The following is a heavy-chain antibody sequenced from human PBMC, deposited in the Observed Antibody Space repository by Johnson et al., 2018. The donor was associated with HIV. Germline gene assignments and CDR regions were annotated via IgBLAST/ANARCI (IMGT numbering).Heavy chain of an antibody. V-gene: IGHV3-20*04. CDR1: GFTFDDYG. D-gene: IGHD3-10*01. CDR3: ARNYGSGSYFCNDAFDM. CDR2: INWNGGST. Sequence: VQLVESGGGLIQPGGSLRVSCAASGFTFDDYGMSWVRQAPGKGLEWVSGINWNGGSTGYADSVKDRFTISRDNAKNSLYLQMNSLRAEDTAFYYCARNYGSGSYFCNDAFDMWGQGTMVTVSS. J-gene: IGHJ3*02.